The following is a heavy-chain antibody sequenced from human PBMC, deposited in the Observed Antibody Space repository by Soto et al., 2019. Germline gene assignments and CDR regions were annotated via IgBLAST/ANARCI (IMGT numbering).Heavy chain of an antibody. D-gene: IGHD3-16*01. CDR1: GFTFSSYS. J-gene: IGHJ3*02. CDR2: IRSSSSYI. V-gene: IGHV3-21*01. Sequence: EVQLVESGGGLVKPGGSLRLSCAASGFTFSSYSMNWVRQAPGKGLEWVSSIRSSSSYIYYADSVKGRFTISRDNAKNSLYLQMNSLRAEDTAVYYCAGTMITRDAFDIWGQGTMVTVSS. CDR3: AGTMITRDAFDI.